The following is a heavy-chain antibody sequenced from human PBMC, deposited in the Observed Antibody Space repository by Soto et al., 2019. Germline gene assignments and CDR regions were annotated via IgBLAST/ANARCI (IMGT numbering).Heavy chain of an antibody. J-gene: IGHJ5*01. CDR1: GFHFSSYS. V-gene: IGHV3-21*01. D-gene: IGHD1-26*01. Sequence: PGGSLRLSCEVSGFHFSSYSMNWVRQAPGKGLEWVSVISSSSSYTYYADSVEGRFTISRDNAKNSLYLQMNSLRDEDTAVYYCARDIDSGSHLGAGWFDSWGQATLVTVSS. CDR3: ARDIDSGSHLGAGWFDS. CDR2: ISSSSSYT.